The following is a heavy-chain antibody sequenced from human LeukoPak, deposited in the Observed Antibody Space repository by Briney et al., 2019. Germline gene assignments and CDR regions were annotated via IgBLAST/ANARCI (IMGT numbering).Heavy chain of an antibody. CDR1: GYTFTSYG. CDR2: ISAYSGNT. J-gene: IGHJ3*01. Sequence: GASVKVSCKASGYTFTSYGFSWVRQAPGQGLEWMGWISAYSGNTYYTQNFQGRVTITRDTSTCTVYMELRRLRSDDTAVYYCARDLRYFGSGTYYDDTFDLWGQGTTVTVSS. V-gene: IGHV1-18*01. D-gene: IGHD3-10*01. CDR3: ARDLRYFGSGTYYDDTFDL.